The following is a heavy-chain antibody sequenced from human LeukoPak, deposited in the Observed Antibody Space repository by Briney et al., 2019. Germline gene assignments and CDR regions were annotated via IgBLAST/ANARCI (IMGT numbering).Heavy chain of an antibody. J-gene: IGHJ4*02. CDR1: GFTFNNYW. CDR2: ISSSSSYI. CDR3: ARDSDEGDFDY. Sequence: GGSLRLSCAASGFTFNNYWMTWVRQAPGKGLEWVSSISSSSSYIYYADSVKGRFTISRDNAKNSLYLQMNSLRAEDTAVYYCARDSDEGDFDYWGQGTLVTVSS. V-gene: IGHV3-21*01. D-gene: IGHD3-16*01.